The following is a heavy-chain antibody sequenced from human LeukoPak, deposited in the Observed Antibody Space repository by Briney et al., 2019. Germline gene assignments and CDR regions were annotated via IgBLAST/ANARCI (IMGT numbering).Heavy chain of an antibody. D-gene: IGHD6-6*01. Sequence: GGSLRLXCAASGFTFSSYAMRWVRQAPGKGLEWVSAISASGGSTYYADSVKGRFTISRDNSKNTLYLQMNSLRAEDTAVYYCAKGQLVRGEFDYWGQGTLVTVSS. CDR1: GFTFSSYA. CDR3: AKGQLVRGEFDY. V-gene: IGHV3-23*01. J-gene: IGHJ4*02. CDR2: ISASGGST.